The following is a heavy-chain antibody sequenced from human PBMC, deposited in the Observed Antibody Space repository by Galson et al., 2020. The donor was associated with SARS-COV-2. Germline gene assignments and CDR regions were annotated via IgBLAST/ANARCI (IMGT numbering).Heavy chain of an antibody. CDR1: GYTFTSYA. J-gene: IGHJ6*03. CDR3: ARAERDITMVRGVIVYYYYMDV. Sequence: GESLKISCKASGYTFTSYAMNWVRQAPGQGLEWMGWINTNTGNPTYAQGFTGRFVFSLDTSVSTAYLQISSLKAEDTAVYYCARAERDITMVRGVIVYYYYMDVWGKGTTVTVSS. CDR2: INTNTGNP. V-gene: IGHV7-4-1*02. D-gene: IGHD3-10*01.